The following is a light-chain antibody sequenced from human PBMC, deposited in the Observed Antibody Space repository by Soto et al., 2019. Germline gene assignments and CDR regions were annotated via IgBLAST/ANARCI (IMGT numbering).Light chain of an antibody. CDR3: QKYNSARCT. CDR1: QGFSNY. J-gene: IGKJ1*01. CDR2: AAS. V-gene: IGKV1-27*01. Sequence: DIPLTQHPFLLSASIRDTVTITCWASQGFSNYLAWYQQKPGQVPKLLIYAASSLQSGVPSRFSGSGSGTDFTLTISSLQPEDVATYYCQKYNSARCTFGQGTKVDIK.